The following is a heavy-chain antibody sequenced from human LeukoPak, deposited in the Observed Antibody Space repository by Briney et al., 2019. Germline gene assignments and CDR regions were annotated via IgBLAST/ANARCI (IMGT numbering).Heavy chain of an antibody. CDR3: ARAIPNYYDSSGSLRELDY. V-gene: IGHV3-66*01. CDR1: GLPVSSNY. CDR2: IYSGGST. J-gene: IGHJ4*02. Sequence: PGGSLRLSCAVSGLPVSSNYMSWVRQAPGKGLEWVSLIYSGGSTYYADSVKGRFTISRDNSKNTLYLQMNSLRAEDTAVYYCARAIPNYYDSSGSLRELDYWGQGTLVTVSS. D-gene: IGHD3-22*01.